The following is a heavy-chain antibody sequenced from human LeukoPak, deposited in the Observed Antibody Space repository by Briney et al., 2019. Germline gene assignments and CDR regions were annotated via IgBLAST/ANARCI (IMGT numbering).Heavy chain of an antibody. CDR2: ISWNSGSI. CDR3: AKDLRSSSWVAIDI. J-gene: IGHJ3*02. D-gene: IGHD6-13*01. Sequence: GGSLRLSCAASGFTFDDYAMHWVRQAPGKGLEWVSGISWNSGSIGYADSVKGRFTISRDNAKNSLYLQMNSLRAEDMALYYCAKDLRSSSWVAIDIWGQGTMVTVSS. CDR1: GFTFDDYA. V-gene: IGHV3-9*03.